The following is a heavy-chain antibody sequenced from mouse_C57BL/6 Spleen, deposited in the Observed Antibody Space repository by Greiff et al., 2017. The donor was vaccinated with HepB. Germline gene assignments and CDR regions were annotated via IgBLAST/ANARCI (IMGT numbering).Heavy chain of an antibody. V-gene: IGHV5-17*01. D-gene: IGHD1-1*02. J-gene: IGHJ4*01. CDR3: ARGESGVYYAMDY. CDR2: ISSGSSTI. CDR1: GFTFSDYG. Sequence: EVHLVESGGGLVKPGGSLKLSCAASGFTFSDYGMHWVRQAPEKGLEWVAYISSGSSTIYYADTVKGRFTISRDNAKNTLFLQMTSLRSEDTAMYYCARGESGVYYAMDYWGQGTSVTVSS.